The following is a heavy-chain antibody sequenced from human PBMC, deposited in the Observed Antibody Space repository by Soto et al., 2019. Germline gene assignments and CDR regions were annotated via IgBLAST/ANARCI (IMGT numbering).Heavy chain of an antibody. V-gene: IGHV3-15*01. D-gene: IGHD2-8*01. Sequence: TGGSLRLSCAASGFTFSNAWMSWVRQAPGKGLEWVGRIKSKTDGGTTDYAAPVKGRFTISRDDSKNTLYLQMNSLKTEDTAVYYCTTGNDYCTNGVCYMEATNAFDIWGQGTMVTVSS. CDR3: TTGNDYCTNGVCYMEATNAFDI. CDR2: IKSKTDGGTT. J-gene: IGHJ3*02. CDR1: GFTFSNAW.